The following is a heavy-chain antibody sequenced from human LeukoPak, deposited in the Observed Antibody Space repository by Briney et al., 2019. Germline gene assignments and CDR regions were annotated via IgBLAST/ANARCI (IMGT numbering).Heavy chain of an antibody. CDR3: AKEYSSSWGRDYFDY. V-gene: IGHV3-7*03. Sequence: GGSLRLSCAASGFTFSSYWMSWVRQAPGKGLEWVANIKQDGSEKYYVDSVKGRFTISRDNAKNSLYLQMNSLRAEDMALYYCAKEYSSSWGRDYFDYWGQGTLVTVSS. D-gene: IGHD6-13*01. CDR1: GFTFSSYW. J-gene: IGHJ4*02. CDR2: IKQDGSEK.